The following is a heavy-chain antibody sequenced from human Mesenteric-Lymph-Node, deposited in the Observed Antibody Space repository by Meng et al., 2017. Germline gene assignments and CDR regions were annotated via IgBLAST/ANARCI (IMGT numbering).Heavy chain of an antibody. CDR2: VFSSGST. V-gene: IGHV4-4*07. J-gene: IGHJ2*01. CDR3: ARGGSAVAAWYFDL. Sequence: GSLRLSCAASGFTFSTYSMNWLRQPAGKGLEWIGRVFSSGSTSYNPSLKSRVSISVDSSRTQFSLKLTSVTAADTAVYYCARGGSAVAAWYFDLWGRGTLVTVSS. CDR1: GFTFSTYS. D-gene: IGHD3-16*01.